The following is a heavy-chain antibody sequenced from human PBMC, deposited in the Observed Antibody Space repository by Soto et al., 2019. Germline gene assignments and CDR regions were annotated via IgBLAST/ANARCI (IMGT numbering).Heavy chain of an antibody. J-gene: IGHJ4*02. D-gene: IGHD4-17*01. V-gene: IGHV1-69*06. CDR1: GGTFSSYA. CDR3: ARHYDYGDYRFDY. Sequence: QVQLVQSGAEVKKPGSSVKVSCKASGGTFSSYAISWVRQVPGQGLEWMGGIIPIFGTANYAQKFQGRVTITADKSTSTAYMELSSLRSEDTAVYYCARHYDYGDYRFDYWGQGTLVPVSS. CDR2: IIPIFGTA.